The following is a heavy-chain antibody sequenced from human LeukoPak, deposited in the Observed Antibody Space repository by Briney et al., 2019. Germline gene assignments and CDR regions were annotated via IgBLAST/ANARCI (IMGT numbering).Heavy chain of an antibody. CDR2: ITRDGYSS. CDR3: ANEKTKTFDY. J-gene: IGHJ4*02. CDR1: GFTFSDYG. V-gene: IGHV3-43*02. Sequence: GGSLRLSCAASGFTFSDYGMHWVRQAPDKGLEWLSLITRDGYSSMYADSVRGRFTISRDTSKNFLYLQMNNLRIEDTAFYYCANEKTKTFDYWGRGTLVTVSS. D-gene: IGHD1/OR15-1a*01.